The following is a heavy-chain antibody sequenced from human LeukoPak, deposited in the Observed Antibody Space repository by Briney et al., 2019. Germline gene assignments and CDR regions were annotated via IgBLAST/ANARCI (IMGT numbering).Heavy chain of an antibody. CDR3: ARVEEAAAFNP. J-gene: IGHJ5*02. CDR1: GFTFSSYS. Sequence: GGSLRLSCAASGFTFSSYSMNWVRQAPGKGLEWVSSISSSSSYIYYADSLKGRFTISRDNAKNSLYLQMNSLRAEDTAVYYCARVEEAAAFNPWGQGTLVTVSS. D-gene: IGHD6-13*01. CDR2: ISSSSSYI. V-gene: IGHV3-21*01.